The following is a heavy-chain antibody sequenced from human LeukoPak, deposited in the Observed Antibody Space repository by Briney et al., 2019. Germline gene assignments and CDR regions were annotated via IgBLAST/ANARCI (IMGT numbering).Heavy chain of an antibody. CDR1: GGTFSSYA. J-gene: IGHJ4*02. CDR2: IVPILGIA. Sequence: GASVKVSCKASGGTFSSYAISWVRQAPGQGLEWMGRIVPILGIANYAQKFQGRVTITADKSTSTAYIELSSLRSEDTAVYYCARVKDIVVVGPLGGAWYFDYWGQGTLVTVSS. V-gene: IGHV1-69*04. D-gene: IGHD2-15*01. CDR3: ARVKDIVVVGPLGGAWYFDY.